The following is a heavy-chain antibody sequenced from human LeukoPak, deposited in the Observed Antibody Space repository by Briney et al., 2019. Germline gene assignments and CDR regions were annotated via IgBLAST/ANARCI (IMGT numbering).Heavy chain of an antibody. CDR3: ARNHMDCTNGVCALYYYGMDV. CDR1: GGTFSSYA. J-gene: IGHJ6*02. V-gene: IGHV1-69*04. Sequence: SVKVSCKASGGTFSSYAISWVRQAPGQGLEWMGRIIPILGIANYAQKFQGRVTIMADTSTSTAYMELSSLRSEDTAVYYCARNHMDCTNGVCALYYYGMDVWGQGTTVTVSS. CDR2: IIPILGIA. D-gene: IGHD2-8*01.